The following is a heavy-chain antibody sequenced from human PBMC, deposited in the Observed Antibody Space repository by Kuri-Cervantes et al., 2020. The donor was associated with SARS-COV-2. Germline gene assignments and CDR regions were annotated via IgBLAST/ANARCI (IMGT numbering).Heavy chain of an antibody. V-gene: IGHV3-15*07. J-gene: IGHJ6*02. CDR3: TTDHWGGGRLSPFTYKFYGIAV. Sequence: GESLKTSWAAPGFKFSNAWMNWGREAPGKGLEWVGRSKCKIYCGTVDYAAPVNDSYPIPRDDSETTLYLHINSLQSEDSAVYYCTTDHWGGGRLSPFTYKFYGIAVWGQGTTVTVSS. CDR2: SKCKIYCGTV. CDR1: GFKFSNAW. D-gene: IGHD2/OR15-2a*01.